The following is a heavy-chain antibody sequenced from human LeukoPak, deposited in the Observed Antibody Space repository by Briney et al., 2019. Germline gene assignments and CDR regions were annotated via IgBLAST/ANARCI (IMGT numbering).Heavy chain of an antibody. V-gene: IGHV3-30*18. D-gene: IGHD3-10*01. CDR1: GFTFSSYG. CDR2: ISYDGSNK. Sequence: PGRSLRLSCAASGFTFSSYGMHWVRQAPGKGLEWVAVISYDGSNKYYADSVKGRFTISRDNSKNTLYLQMNSLRAEDTAVYYCAKDNPITMVRGVTNWFDPWGQGTLVTVSS. J-gene: IGHJ5*02. CDR3: AKDNPITMVRGVTNWFDP.